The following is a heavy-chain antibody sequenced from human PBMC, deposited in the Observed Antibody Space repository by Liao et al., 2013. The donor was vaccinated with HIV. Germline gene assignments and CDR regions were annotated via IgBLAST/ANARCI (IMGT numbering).Heavy chain of an antibody. CDR1: GGSISSYY. V-gene: IGHV4-4*07. CDR3: ASGYCGGDCYWGPSYYFDY. J-gene: IGHJ4*02. D-gene: IGHD2-21*01. Sequence: QVQLQESGPGLVKPSETLSLTCTVSGGSISSYYWSWIRQPAGKGLEWIGRIYTSGSTNYNPSLKSRVTISVDTSKNQFSLKLSSVTAADTAVYYCASGYCGGDCYWGPSYYFDYWAREPWSPSPQ. CDR2: IYTSGST.